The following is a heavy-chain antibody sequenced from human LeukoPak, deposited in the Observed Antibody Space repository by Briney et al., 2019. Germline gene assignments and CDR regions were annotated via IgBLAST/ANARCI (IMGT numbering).Heavy chain of an antibody. CDR1: GFTFSDYY. Sequence: GGSLRLSCAASGFTFSDYYMSWIRQAPGKGLEWVSYISSSGSTIYYADSVKGRFTISRDNAKNSLYLQMNSLTAEDTALYFCTKAQAVDDAFHIWGQGAMVTVSS. CDR3: TKAQAVDDAFHI. J-gene: IGHJ3*02. V-gene: IGHV3-11*01. CDR2: ISSSGSTI. D-gene: IGHD6-19*01.